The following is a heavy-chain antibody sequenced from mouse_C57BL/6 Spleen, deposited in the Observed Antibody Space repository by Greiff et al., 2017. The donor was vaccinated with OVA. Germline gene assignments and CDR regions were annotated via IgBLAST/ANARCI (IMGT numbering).Heavy chain of an antibody. Sequence: QVQLKQPGAELVMPGASVKLSCKASGYTFTSYWMHWVKQRPGQGLEWIGEIDPSDSYTNYNQKFKGKSTLTVDKSSSTAYMQLSSLTSEDSAVYYGARSPTAQATGFAYWGQGTLVTVSA. CDR1: GYTFTSYW. CDR3: ARSPTAQATGFAY. CDR2: IDPSDSYT. J-gene: IGHJ3*01. V-gene: IGHV1-69*01. D-gene: IGHD3-2*02.